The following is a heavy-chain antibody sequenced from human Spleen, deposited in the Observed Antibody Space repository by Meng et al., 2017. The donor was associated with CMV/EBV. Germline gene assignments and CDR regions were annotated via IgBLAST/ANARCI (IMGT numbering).Heavy chain of an antibody. CDR2: IYSGGSST. CDR1: GFPFRIYA. D-gene: IGHD1-26*01. V-gene: IGHV3-23*03. Sequence: SCAASGFPFRIYAMSWVRQAPGKGLECVSVIYSGGSSTYYADSVKGRFTVSRDNSKNTLYLQMNSLRAEDTAVYYCAKEELGWFDPWGQGTLVTVSS. CDR3: AKEELGWFDP. J-gene: IGHJ5*02.